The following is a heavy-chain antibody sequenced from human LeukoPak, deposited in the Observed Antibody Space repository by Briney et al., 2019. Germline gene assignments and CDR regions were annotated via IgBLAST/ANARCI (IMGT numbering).Heavy chain of an antibody. CDR1: GGSISSYY. J-gene: IGHJ4*02. Sequence: SETLSLTCTVSGGSISSYYWSWIRQPPGKGLEWIGHIYYSGSTNYNPSLKSRVTISVDTSKNQFSLKLSSVTAADTAVYYCATGGGSFSDYWGQGTLVTVSS. CDR2: IYYSGST. D-gene: IGHD2-15*01. CDR3: ATGGGSFSDY. V-gene: IGHV4-59*01.